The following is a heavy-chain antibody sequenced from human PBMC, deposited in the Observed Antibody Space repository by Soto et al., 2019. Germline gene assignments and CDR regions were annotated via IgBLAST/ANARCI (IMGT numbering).Heavy chain of an antibody. J-gene: IGHJ6*02. CDR3: ARHGGDRRIGDYYYYGMDV. V-gene: IGHV1-69*13. Sequence: SGKVSFKASGGTFSSYAISWVRQAPGQGLEWMGGIIPIFGTANYAQKFQGRVTITADESTSTAYMELSSLRSEDTAVYYCARHGGDRRIGDYYYYGMDVWGQGTTVTVSS. CDR2: IIPIFGTA. D-gene: IGHD3-16*01. CDR1: GGTFSSYA.